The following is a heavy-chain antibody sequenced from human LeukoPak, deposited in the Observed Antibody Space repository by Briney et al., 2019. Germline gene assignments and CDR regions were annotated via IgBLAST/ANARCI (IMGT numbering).Heavy chain of an antibody. V-gene: IGHV3-23*01. CDR1: GFTFTSFA. J-gene: IGHJ4*02. CDR2: ISTTGGTT. Sequence: PGGSLRLSCAASGFTFTSFAMSWVRQAPGKGLEWVSAISTTGGTTYYADSVKGRFTISRDNSKNTLYLQMNSLRAGDTAVYYCGKRERVGTTNGHWGQGTLVTVSS. D-gene: IGHD1-26*01. CDR3: GKRERVGTTNGH.